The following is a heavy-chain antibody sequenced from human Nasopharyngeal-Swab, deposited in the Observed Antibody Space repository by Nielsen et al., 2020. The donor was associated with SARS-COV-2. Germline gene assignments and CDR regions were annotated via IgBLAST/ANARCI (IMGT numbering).Heavy chain of an antibody. Sequence: GESLKISCAASGFTFSSYGMHWVRQAPGKGLEWVAVISYDGSNKYYADSVKGRFTISRDNSKNTLYLQMNSLRAEDTAVYYCAKGGVAVAGTTFPLVHWGQGTLVTVSS. CDR1: GFTFSSYG. V-gene: IGHV3-30*18. CDR3: AKGGVAVAGTTFPLVH. D-gene: IGHD6-19*01. CDR2: ISYDGSNK. J-gene: IGHJ4*02.